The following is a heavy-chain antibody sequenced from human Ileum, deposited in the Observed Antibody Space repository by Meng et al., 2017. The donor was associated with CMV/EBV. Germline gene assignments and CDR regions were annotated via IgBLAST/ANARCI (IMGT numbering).Heavy chain of an antibody. CDR3: ARAAGWFDP. CDR1: GFTFVCCY. Sequence: LRLSCAASGFTFVCCYIGWIRQAPGKGLEWVSYISSSGNTMYYAGSVKGRFTISKDNAKNSLYLQMNSLRAEDTAVYYCARAAGWFDPWGQGTLVTVSS. V-gene: IGHV3-11*01. J-gene: IGHJ5*02. D-gene: IGHD3-10*01. CDR2: ISSSGNTM.